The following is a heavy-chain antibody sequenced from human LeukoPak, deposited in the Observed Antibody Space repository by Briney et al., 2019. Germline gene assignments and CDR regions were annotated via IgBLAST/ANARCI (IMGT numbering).Heavy chain of an antibody. CDR1: GGTFSSYA. Sequence: SVKVSCKASGGTFSSYAISWVRQAPGQGLEWMGGIIPIFGAANYAQKFQGRVTITADKSTSTAYMELSSLRSEDTAVYYCARSIRSGSSSWYVSDYWGQGTLVTVSS. CDR3: ARSIRSGSSSWYVSDY. CDR2: IIPIFGAA. J-gene: IGHJ4*02. D-gene: IGHD6-13*01. V-gene: IGHV1-69*06.